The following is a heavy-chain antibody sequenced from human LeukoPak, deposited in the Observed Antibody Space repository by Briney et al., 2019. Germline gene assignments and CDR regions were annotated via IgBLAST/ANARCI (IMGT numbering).Heavy chain of an antibody. CDR2: INPSGGST. CDR1: GYTFTGYY. V-gene: IGHV1-46*01. D-gene: IGHD6-13*01. J-gene: IGHJ6*03. Sequence: ASVKVSCKASGYTFTGYYMHWVRQAPGQGLEWMGIINPSGGSTSYAQKFQGRVTMTRDTSTSTVYMELSSLRSEDTAVYYCAAAAGTNYYYMDVWGKGTTVTISS. CDR3: AAAAGTNYYYMDV.